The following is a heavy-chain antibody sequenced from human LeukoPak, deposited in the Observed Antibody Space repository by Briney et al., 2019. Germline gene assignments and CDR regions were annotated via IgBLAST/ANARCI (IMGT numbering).Heavy chain of an antibody. J-gene: IGHJ4*02. CDR2: VNHSGST. Sequence: SETLSLTCAVYGGSFSGYYWSWIRQPPGKGLEWIGEVNHSGSTYYNPSLKSRVTISVDTSKNQFSLKLSSVTAADTAVYYCASAVGAYHRPFDYWGQGTLVTVSS. D-gene: IGHD1-26*01. V-gene: IGHV4-34*01. CDR1: GGSFSGYY. CDR3: ASAVGAYHRPFDY.